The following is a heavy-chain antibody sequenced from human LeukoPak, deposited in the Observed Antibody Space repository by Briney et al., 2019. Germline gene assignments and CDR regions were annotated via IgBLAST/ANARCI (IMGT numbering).Heavy chain of an antibody. CDR3: ARAEAYCSGGSCYSMGFDS. V-gene: IGHV3-74*01. Sequence: PGGSLRLSCVASGFTFSSYWMHWVRQAPGEGLMWVSRINTDGRTTNYAESVKGRLTISRDNAKNTLYLLLSSLRAEDTAVYYCARAEAYCSGGSCYSMGFDSWGQGTLVTVSS. D-gene: IGHD2-15*01. CDR1: GFTFSSYW. CDR2: INTDGRTT. J-gene: IGHJ4*02.